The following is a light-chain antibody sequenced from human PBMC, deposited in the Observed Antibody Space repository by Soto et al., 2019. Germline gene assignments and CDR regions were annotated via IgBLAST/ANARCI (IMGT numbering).Light chain of an antibody. Sequence: DIPLTQSPSTLSAAVGDSVTIICRASQSIRTWLSWYQQKPGKAPKVLIYKASNLQSGVSSRFSGSGSGTEFTLTISSLQPDDFATYYCQDYNSWTFGQGTKVDIK. CDR3: QDYNSWT. V-gene: IGKV1-5*03. J-gene: IGKJ1*01. CDR1: QSIRTW. CDR2: KAS.